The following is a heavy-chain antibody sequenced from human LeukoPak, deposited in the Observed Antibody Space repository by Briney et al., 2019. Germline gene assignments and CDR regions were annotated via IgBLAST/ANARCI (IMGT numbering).Heavy chain of an antibody. CDR3: ARVVVPAAIRAGSTTPHYYYGMDV. J-gene: IGHJ6*02. Sequence: PSETLSLTCAVYGGSFSGYYWSWIRQPPGKGLEWIGEINHSGSTNYNPSLKSRVTISVDTSKNQFSLKLSSVTAADTAVYYCARVVVPAAIRAGSTTPHYYYGMDVWGQGTTVTVSS. D-gene: IGHD2-2*02. V-gene: IGHV4-34*01. CDR1: GGSFSGYY. CDR2: INHSGST.